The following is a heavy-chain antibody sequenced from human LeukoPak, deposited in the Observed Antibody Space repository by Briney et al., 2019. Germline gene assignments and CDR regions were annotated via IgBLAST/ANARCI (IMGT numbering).Heavy chain of an antibody. CDR1: GGSISSYY. CDR3: ARRTPGQRRDFSGSYGTGGVDY. V-gene: IGHV4-59*12. D-gene: IGHD1-26*01. CDR2: IYYSGST. Sequence: SETLSLTCTVSGGSISSYYWSWIRQPPGKGLEWIGYIYYSGSTNYNPSLKSRVTISVDTSKNQFSLKLSSVTAADTAVYYCARRTPGQRRDFSGSYGTGGVDYWGQGTLVAVSS. J-gene: IGHJ4*02.